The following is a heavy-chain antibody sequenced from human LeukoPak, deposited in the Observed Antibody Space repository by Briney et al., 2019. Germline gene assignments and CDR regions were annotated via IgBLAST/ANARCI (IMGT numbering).Heavy chain of an antibody. CDR3: ARDRDLGRITIFGVVAYYYGMDV. V-gene: IGHV3-30-3*01. Sequence: TGGSLRLSCAASGFTFSSYAMHWVRQAPGKGLEWVAVISYDGSNKYYADPVKGRFTISRDNSKNTLYLQMNSLRAEDTAVYYCARDRDLGRITIFGVVAYYYGMDVWGQGTTVTVSS. CDR1: GFTFSSYA. J-gene: IGHJ6*02. D-gene: IGHD3-3*01. CDR2: ISYDGSNK.